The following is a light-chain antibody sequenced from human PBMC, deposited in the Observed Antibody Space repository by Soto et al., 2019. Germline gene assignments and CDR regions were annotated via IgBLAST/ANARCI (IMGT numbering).Light chain of an antibody. CDR1: SSDIGAYNY. CDR2: DVS. V-gene: IGLV2-14*01. J-gene: IGLJ2*01. Sequence: QSALTQPASVSGSPGQSITISCTGTSSDIGAYNYVSWYQQYPDKAPKLMIYDVSNRPSGVSNRFSGSKSGDTASLTISGLQAEDEADYYCRSYTTSSTQVFGGGTKVTVL. CDR3: RSYTTSSTQV.